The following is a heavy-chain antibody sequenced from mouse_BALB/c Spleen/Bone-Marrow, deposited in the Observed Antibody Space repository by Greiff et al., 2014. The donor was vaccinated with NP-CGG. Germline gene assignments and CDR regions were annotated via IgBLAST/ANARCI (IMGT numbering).Heavy chain of an antibody. V-gene: IGHV1-4*02. Sequence: QVQLQQPAPELARPGASVKMSCKASGYTFTSYTIHWVKQRPGQGLEWIGYINPSSGYTEYNQKFKDKTTLTADKSSSTAYMQLSSLTSEDSAVYYCARRVRDGYYWGQGTTLTVSS. CDR2: INPSSGYT. CDR1: GYTFTSYT. J-gene: IGHJ2*01. D-gene: IGHD2-3*01. CDR3: ARRVRDGYY.